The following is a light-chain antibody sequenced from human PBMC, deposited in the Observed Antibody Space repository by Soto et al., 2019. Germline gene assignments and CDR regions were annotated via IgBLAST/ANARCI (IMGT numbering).Light chain of an antibody. J-gene: IGKJ4*01. CDR2: GAS. CDR1: QDISSS. Sequence: AIQLTQSPSSLSASVGDRVTITCRASQDISSSLAWYQQKAGKAPKLLIYGASILQSGVPSGFSGSGFGTDFTLTISSLRAEDFAIYFCQQTKSYPSTFGGGTKVGIK. V-gene: IGKV1-13*02. CDR3: QQTKSYPST.